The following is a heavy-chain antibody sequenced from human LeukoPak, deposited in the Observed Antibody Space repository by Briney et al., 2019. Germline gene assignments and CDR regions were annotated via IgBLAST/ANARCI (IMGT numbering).Heavy chain of an antibody. CDR2: IYYSGST. CDR3: ARGMNRATITPLGY. D-gene: IGHD5-24*01. J-gene: IGHJ4*02. Sequence: SETLPLTCTVSGGSISSYYWSWIRQPPGKGLEWIGYIYYSGSTNYNPSLKSRVTISVDTSKNQFSLKLSSVTAADTAVYYCARGMNRATITPLGYWGQGTLVTVSS. CDR1: GGSISSYY. V-gene: IGHV4-59*01.